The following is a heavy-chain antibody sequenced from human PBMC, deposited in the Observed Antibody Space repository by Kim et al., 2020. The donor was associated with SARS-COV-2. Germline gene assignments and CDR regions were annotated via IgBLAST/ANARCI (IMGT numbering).Heavy chain of an antibody. V-gene: IGHV3-30*07. Sequence: ADAVKGRFTISRDNSKNTLYLQMNSLRAEDTAVYYCARVPAPQQIGLYDYWGQGTLVTVSS. J-gene: IGHJ4*02. D-gene: IGHD6-13*01. CDR3: ARVPAPQQIGLYDY.